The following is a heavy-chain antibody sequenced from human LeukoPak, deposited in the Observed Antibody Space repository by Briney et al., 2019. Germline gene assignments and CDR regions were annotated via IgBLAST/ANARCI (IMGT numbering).Heavy chain of an antibody. CDR3: AKGRGSGYFDY. CDR1: GFTFDDYA. V-gene: IGHV3-23*01. D-gene: IGHD3-10*01. Sequence: QTGGSLRLSCAASGFTFDDYAMHWVRQAPGKGLEWVSAISGSGGSTYYADSVKGRFTISRDNSKNTLYLQMNSLRAEDTAVYYCAKGRGSGYFDYWGQGTLVTVSS. J-gene: IGHJ4*02. CDR2: ISGSGGST.